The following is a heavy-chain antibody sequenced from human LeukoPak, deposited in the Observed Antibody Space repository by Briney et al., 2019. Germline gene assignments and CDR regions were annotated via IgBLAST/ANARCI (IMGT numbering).Heavy chain of an antibody. CDR2: IYYSGST. D-gene: IGHD2-15*01. J-gene: IGHJ4*02. CDR3: SSIHRPCSGCMCYVNFN. CDR1: GYSISSGY. V-gene: IGHV4-59*01. Sequence: SETLSLTCAVSGYSISSGYCSCFRQPPGKGPEWIGYIYYSGSTTYNPSLKSRVTISVDTSKNQFSLTLSSVTAAAMAIYYCSSIHRPCSGCMCYVNFNWGQGALVTVSS.